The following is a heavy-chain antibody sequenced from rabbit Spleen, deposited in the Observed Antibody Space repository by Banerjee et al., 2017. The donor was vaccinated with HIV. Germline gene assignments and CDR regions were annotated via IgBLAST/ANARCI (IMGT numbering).Heavy chain of an antibody. Sequence: QSLEESGGDLVKPGASLTLTCTASGFSFTSSYYMCWVRQAPGKGLEWIGYIDLVFGSTYYANWVNGRFTISSHNAQNTLYLQLNSLTAADTATYFCVRGASSSGYYSLWGPGTLVTVS. CDR2: IDLVFGST. J-gene: IGHJ4*01. V-gene: IGHV1S40*01. CDR1: GFSFTSSYY. CDR3: VRGASSSGYYSL. D-gene: IGHD1-1*01.